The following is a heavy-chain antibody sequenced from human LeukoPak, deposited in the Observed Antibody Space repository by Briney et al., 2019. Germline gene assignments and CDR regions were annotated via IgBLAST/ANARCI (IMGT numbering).Heavy chain of an antibody. CDR1: GYTFTVYY. CDR3: ASQNMEWELLAFDY. J-gene: IGHJ4*02. Sequence: ASVKVSCKASGYTFTVYYMHWLRQAPGQGLEWMGRINTNNGGTNYAQNFQGRVTMTRDTSISTAYMELSSLISDDTAVYYCASQNMEWELLAFDYWGQGTLVTVSS. V-gene: IGHV1-2*06. D-gene: IGHD1-26*01. CDR2: INTNNGGT.